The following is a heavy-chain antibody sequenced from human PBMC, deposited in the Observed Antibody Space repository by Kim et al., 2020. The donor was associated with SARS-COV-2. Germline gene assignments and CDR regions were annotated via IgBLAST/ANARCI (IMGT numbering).Heavy chain of an antibody. Sequence: GGSLRLSCAASGFTFDTYALSWVRQAPGKGLEWVSGISGSGESTHYVDSVKGRFTISRDKSKNTLYLQMNSLRAEDTAVYYCAKASGYYSGWSDWGQGTLVTVSS. CDR3: AKASGYYSGWSD. J-gene: IGHJ4*02. D-gene: IGHD6-19*01. CDR1: GFTFDTYA. CDR2: ISGSGEST. V-gene: IGHV3-23*01.